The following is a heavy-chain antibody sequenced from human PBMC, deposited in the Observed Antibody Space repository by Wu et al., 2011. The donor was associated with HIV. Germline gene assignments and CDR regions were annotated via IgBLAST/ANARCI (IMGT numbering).Heavy chain of an antibody. J-gene: IGHJ4*02. CDR2: ISPSGGST. CDR3: ARAPPPYSSSWYYFDY. CDR1: GYSFFSYD. D-gene: IGHD6-13*01. V-gene: IGHV1-46*01. Sequence: QVQLVQSGTEVEKPGASVKVSCKASGYSFFSYDITWVRQAPGQGLEWMGIISPSGGSTNYAQKFQGRVTMSRDTSTSTVYMELSSLRSEDTAVYYCARAPPPYSSSWYYFDYWGQGTLVTVSS.